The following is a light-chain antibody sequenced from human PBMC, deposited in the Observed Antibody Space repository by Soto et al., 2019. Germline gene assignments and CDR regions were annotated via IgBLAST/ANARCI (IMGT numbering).Light chain of an antibody. J-gene: IGKJ1*01. CDR2: DVS. V-gene: IGKV1-5*01. Sequence: DIQMTQSPSTLSASVGDRVTITCRASQSIGDSLAWYQQKPGKAPYLLISDVSKLERGVASRFSGSGSGTEFTLTISSMQPDDLATYYCQQYHGFSRTFGQGTKVDIK. CDR3: QQYHGFSRT. CDR1: QSIGDS.